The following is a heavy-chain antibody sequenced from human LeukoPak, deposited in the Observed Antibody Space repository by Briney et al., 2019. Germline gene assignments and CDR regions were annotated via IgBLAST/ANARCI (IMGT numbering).Heavy chain of an antibody. D-gene: IGHD6-19*01. J-gene: IGHJ4*02. CDR2: ISGSGGST. Sequence: GGSLRLAFSASGFTFISDAMSSVRQAPGRGLEWVSAISGSGGSTYYADSVKGRFTISRDNSKNTLYLQMNSLRADDTAVYYCANRLAVAGPDYWGQGTLVTVSS. CDR1: GFTFISDA. CDR3: ANRLAVAGPDY. V-gene: IGHV3-23*01.